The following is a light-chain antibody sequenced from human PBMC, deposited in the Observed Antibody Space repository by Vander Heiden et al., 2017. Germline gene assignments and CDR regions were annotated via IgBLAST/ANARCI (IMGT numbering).Light chain of an antibody. CDR2: VVS. CDR3: TSYTSSSAWV. J-gene: IGLJ3*02. V-gene: IGLV2-14*01. Sequence: QSALTQPAPVSGSPGQSITISCTGTSSDVGAYNFVSWYQQYPGKAPKLMIYVVSNRPSGVSNRFSGSKSGNTASLTISGLQAEDEADYYCTSYTSSSAWVFGGGTKLTVL. CDR1: SSDVGAYNF.